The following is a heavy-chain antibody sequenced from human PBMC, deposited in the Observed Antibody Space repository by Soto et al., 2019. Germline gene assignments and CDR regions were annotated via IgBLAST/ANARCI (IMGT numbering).Heavy chain of an antibody. CDR3: AREGNLREYYYYMDV. CDR2: IYSGGST. D-gene: IGHD4-4*01. Sequence: EVQLVESGGGLVQPGGSLRLSCAASGFTVSSNYMSWVRQAPGKGLEWVSVIYSGGSTYYADSVKGRFTISRHNSKNTLYLQMNSLRAEVTAVYYCAREGNLREYYYYMDVWGKGTTVTVSS. CDR1: GFTVSSNY. V-gene: IGHV3-53*04. J-gene: IGHJ6*03.